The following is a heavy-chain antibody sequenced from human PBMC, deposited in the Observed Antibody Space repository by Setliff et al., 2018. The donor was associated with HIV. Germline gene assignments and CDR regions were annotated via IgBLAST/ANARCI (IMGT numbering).Heavy chain of an antibody. D-gene: IGHD3-10*01. Sequence: SETLSLTCTVSGGSLNPGTYYWSWIRQPAGKGLEWIGYIYYSGSTNYNPSLKSRVTISVDTSKNQFSLKLSSVTAADTAVYYCARDGPLEGSYRYYYYYMDVWGKGTTVTVSS. CDR3: ARDGPLEGSYRYYYYYMDV. J-gene: IGHJ6*03. V-gene: IGHV4-61*10. CDR2: IYYSGST. CDR1: GGSLNPGTYY.